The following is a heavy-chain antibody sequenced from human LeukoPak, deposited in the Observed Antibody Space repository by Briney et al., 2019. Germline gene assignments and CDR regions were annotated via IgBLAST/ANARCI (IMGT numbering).Heavy chain of an antibody. V-gene: IGHV1-2*02. CDR3: AREESIGSFQFLHDY. D-gene: IGHD1-26*01. Sequence: ASVKVSCKASGYTFTGYYLHWVRRAPGQGLEWMGWIHPNSGGTNYQGRVTMTRDTSINTAYMELSRLRSDDTAVYYCAREESIGSFQFLHDYWGQGTLVTVSS. CDR1: GYTFTGYY. J-gene: IGHJ4*02. CDR2: IHPNSGGT.